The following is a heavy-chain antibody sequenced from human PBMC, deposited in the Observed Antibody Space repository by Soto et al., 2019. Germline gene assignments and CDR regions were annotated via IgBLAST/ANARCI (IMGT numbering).Heavy chain of an antibody. D-gene: IGHD3-22*01. CDR1: GYSFTSYW. CDR2: IYPGDSDT. V-gene: IGHV5-51*01. Sequence: GESLKISCKGSGYSFTSYWIGWVRQMPGKGLEWMGIIYPGDSDTRYSPSFQGQVTISADKSISTAYLQSSSLKASDTAMYYCARHCNYYDSCALTSAFDIWGQGTMVTVSS. CDR3: ARHCNYYDSCALTSAFDI. J-gene: IGHJ3*02.